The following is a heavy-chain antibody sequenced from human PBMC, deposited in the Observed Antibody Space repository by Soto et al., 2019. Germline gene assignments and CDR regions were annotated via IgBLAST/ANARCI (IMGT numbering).Heavy chain of an antibody. V-gene: IGHV1-69*06. J-gene: IGHJ5*02. CDR3: ARIFAAAIIPSFDP. Sequence: SVKVSCKTSGGTFNRHSITWVRQAPGQGLEWMGVVIPIFGTANYAQKFQGRVTITADISTSTAYMELTSLRSDDTAVYYCARIFAAAIIPSFDPWGQGTLVTVSS. CDR1: GGTFNRHS. CDR2: VIPIFGTA. D-gene: IGHD6-13*01.